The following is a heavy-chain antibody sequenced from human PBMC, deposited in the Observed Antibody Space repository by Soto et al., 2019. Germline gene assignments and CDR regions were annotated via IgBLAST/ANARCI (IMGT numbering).Heavy chain of an antibody. CDR2: ISWDGGST. J-gene: IGHJ6*02. CDR3: AKKNYYYYGMDV. CDR1: GFTFDDYT. Sequence: HPGGSLRLSCAASGFTFDDYTMHWVRQAPGKGLEWVSLISWDGGSTYYADSVKGRFTISRDNSKNSLYLQMNSLRTEDTALYYCAKKNYYYYGMDVWGQGTTVTVSS. V-gene: IGHV3-43*01.